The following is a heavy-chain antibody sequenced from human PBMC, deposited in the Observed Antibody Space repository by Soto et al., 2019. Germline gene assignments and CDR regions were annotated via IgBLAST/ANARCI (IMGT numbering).Heavy chain of an antibody. V-gene: IGHV4-4*02. CDR1: GGSISSSNW. J-gene: IGHJ5*02. Sequence: QVQLQESGPGLVKPSGTLSLTCAVSGGSISSSNWWSWVRQPPGKGLEWIVEIYHSGSTNYNPSLTSRVTRSVDKSKNQFSLKLSSVTAADTAVYYCARVIAAAVHWFDPWGQGTLVTVSS. CDR3: ARVIAAAVHWFDP. CDR2: IYHSGST. D-gene: IGHD6-13*01.